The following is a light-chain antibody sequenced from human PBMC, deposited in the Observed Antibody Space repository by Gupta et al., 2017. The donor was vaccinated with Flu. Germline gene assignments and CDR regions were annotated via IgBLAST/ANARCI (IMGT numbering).Light chain of an antibody. CDR3: HQSGTIPPS. CDR2: FAS. CDR1: QRSSTM. V-gene: IGKV6-21*01. Sequence: KEKVTITCRASQRSSTMLRGYQHITAQSQKDVTSFASQASSAVRSWFSGSGSGTDFTLTINSLEAEDTGTYYCHQSGTIPPSFGQGTKVEIK. J-gene: IGKJ1*01.